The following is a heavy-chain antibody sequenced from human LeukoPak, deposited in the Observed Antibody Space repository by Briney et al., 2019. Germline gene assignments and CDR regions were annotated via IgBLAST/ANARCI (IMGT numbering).Heavy chain of an antibody. CDR1: GFTFSSYW. J-gene: IGHJ3*02. D-gene: IGHD5-12*01. CDR3: ARPGRYSRLAFDI. CDR2: INSDGSST. Sequence: GGSLRLSCAASGFTFSSYWMHWVRQAPGKGLVWVSLINSDGSSTSYADSVKGRFTISRDNAKNTLYLQMNSLRAEDTAVYYCARPGRYSRLAFDIWGQGTMVTVSS. V-gene: IGHV3-74*01.